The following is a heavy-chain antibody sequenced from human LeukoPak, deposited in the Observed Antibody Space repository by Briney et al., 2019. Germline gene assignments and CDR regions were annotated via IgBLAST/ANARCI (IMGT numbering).Heavy chain of an antibody. Sequence: GGSLRLSCAASGFILSNYGMHWVRQAPGKGLDGVTFIPHSGRSDYYAHSGKGRVSISRDDAKNTVYLQMNRLRTEDTAVYFCAKDHQSCGETDNYMDVWGKGTTVTISS. D-gene: IGHD3-10*01. CDR1: GFILSNYG. V-gene: IGHV3-30*02. CDR3: AKDHQSCGETDNYMDV. CDR2: IPHSGRSD. J-gene: IGHJ6*03.